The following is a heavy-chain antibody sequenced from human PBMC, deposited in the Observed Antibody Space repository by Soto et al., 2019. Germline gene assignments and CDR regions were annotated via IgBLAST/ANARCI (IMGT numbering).Heavy chain of an antibody. CDR2: IYYSGST. CDR1: GGSISSGGYY. Sequence: QVQLQESGPGLVKPSQTLSLTCTVSGGSISSGGYYWSWIRQHPGKGLEWIGYIYYSGSTYYNPSLKSRVTISVDTSKDQFSLKLSSVTAADTAVYYCAIEGLVRYQEGFDYWGQGTLVTVSS. V-gene: IGHV4-31*03. CDR3: AIEGLVRYQEGFDY. D-gene: IGHD2-2*01. J-gene: IGHJ4*02.